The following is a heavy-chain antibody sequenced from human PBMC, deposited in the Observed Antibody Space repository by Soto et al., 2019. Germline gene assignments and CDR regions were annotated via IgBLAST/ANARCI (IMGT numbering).Heavy chain of an antibody. J-gene: IGHJ4*02. CDR2: ISSSGSTI. Sequence: PGGSLRLSCAASGFTFSDYYMSWIRQAPGKGLEWVSYISSSGSTIYYADSVKGRFTISRDNAKNSPYLQMNSLRAEDTAVYYCARSVPYYDSSGPFDYWGQGTLVTVSS. V-gene: IGHV3-11*01. D-gene: IGHD3-22*01. CDR1: GFTFSDYY. CDR3: ARSVPYYDSSGPFDY.